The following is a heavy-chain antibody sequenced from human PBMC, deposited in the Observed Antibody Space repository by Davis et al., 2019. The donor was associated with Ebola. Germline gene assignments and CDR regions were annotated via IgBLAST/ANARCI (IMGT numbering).Heavy chain of an antibody. V-gene: IGHV3-7*01. Sequence: PGGSLRLSCAASGFTFSSFWMSWVRQAPGKGLEWVANIKQDGSDKYYMDSVKGRFTVSRDNAKNSLYLHLTRLRAEDTAVYYCATLTRVVADYWGQGALVTVSS. CDR2: IKQDGSDK. CDR1: GFTFSSFW. CDR3: ATLTRVVADY. D-gene: IGHD4-11*01. J-gene: IGHJ4*02.